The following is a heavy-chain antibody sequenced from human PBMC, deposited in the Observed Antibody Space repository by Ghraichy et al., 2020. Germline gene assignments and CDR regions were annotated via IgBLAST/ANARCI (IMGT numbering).Heavy chain of an antibody. CDR2: ISGSGGNT. D-gene: IGHD3-22*01. CDR3: AKVESSGYYYGNYGMDV. Sequence: GGSLRLSCAASGFTFSSYGMSWVRQAPGKGLEWVSGISGSGGNTYYADSVKGRFTISRDNSKNTVYMQMYSLRAEDTAVYYCAKVESSGYYYGNYGMDVWGQGTTVTVSS. V-gene: IGHV3-23*01. CDR1: GFTFSSYG. J-gene: IGHJ6*02.